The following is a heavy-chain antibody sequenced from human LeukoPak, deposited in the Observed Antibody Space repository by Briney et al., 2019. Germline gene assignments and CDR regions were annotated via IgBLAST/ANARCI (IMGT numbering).Heavy chain of an antibody. D-gene: IGHD1-1*01. CDR2: ISFDGGKK. CDR1: GFTFSTYG. Sequence: GGSLRLSCAASGFTFSTYGMHWVRQAPGKGLEWVAPISFDGGKKYYVDSVKGRFTISRDNSKNTLYLQMNSLIPDDTSLYYCAKGSQQYWTFDALDVWGRGTMVTVSS. V-gene: IGHV3-30*18. CDR3: AKGSQQYWTFDALDV. J-gene: IGHJ3*01.